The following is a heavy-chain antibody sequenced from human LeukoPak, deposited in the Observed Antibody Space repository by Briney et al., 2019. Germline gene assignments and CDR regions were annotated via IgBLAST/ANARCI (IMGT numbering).Heavy chain of an antibody. D-gene: IGHD5-12*01. CDR3: WHSGYESGLDY. CDR2: IYHSGSI. V-gene: IGHV4-4*02. Sequence: SETLSLTCGVSGASITSGNWWSWVRQPPGKGLEWIGEIYHSGSINYNPSLKSRVTISVDKSKNQFSLKLNSVTAADTAVYYCWHSGYESGLDYWGQGTLVTVSS. CDR1: GASITSGNW. J-gene: IGHJ4*02.